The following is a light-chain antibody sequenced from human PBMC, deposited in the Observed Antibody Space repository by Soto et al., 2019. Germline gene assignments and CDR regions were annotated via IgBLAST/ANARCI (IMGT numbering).Light chain of an antibody. Sequence: QSVLTQPPSASGTPGQRVTISCSGSSSNIASNTVNWYQQFPGTAPKLLIYNNNRRPSGVPDRFSGSKSGTSASLAISGLQSEDEADYYCAAWDDSLNGDVFGTGTKVTVL. J-gene: IGLJ1*01. V-gene: IGLV1-44*01. CDR1: SSNIASNT. CDR2: NNN. CDR3: AAWDDSLNGDV.